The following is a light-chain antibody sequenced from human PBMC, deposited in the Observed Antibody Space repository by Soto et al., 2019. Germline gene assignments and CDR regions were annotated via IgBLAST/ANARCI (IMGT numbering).Light chain of an antibody. Sequence: SYELTQPPSVSVSPGQTARITCSGDALPKQYAYWYQQKPGQAPVLVIYKDSERPSRIPERFSGSSSGTTVTLTISGVQAEDEADYYCQSADSSGTHVVFGGGTKLTVL. CDR3: QSADSSGTHVV. CDR1: ALPKQY. CDR2: KDS. J-gene: IGLJ2*01. V-gene: IGLV3-25*03.